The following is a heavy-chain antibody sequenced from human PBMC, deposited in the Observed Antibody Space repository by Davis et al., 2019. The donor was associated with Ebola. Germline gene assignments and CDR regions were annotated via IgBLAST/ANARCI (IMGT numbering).Heavy chain of an antibody. CDR1: GFTFSSYW. CDR2: ISGSGGST. D-gene: IGHD1-14*01. CDR3: AKDESGSAGDY. J-gene: IGHJ4*02. Sequence: GESLKISCAASGFTFSSYWMSWVRQAPGKGLEWVSAISGSGGSTYYADSVKGRFTISIDNSKNTLYLQMNSLRAEDTDVYYCAKDESGSAGDYWGQGTLVTVSS. V-gene: IGHV3-23*01.